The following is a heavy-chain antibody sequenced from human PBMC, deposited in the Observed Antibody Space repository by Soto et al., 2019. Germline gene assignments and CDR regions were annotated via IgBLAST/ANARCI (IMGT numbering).Heavy chain of an antibody. CDR2: ISASGGTT. CDR1: GFTFSSSV. J-gene: IGHJ4*02. D-gene: IGHD6-13*01. CDR3: ANRPGYYYDY. V-gene: IGHV3-23*01. Sequence: EVQLLKSGGGLVQPGGSLRLSCAASGFTFSSSVMSWVRQVPGKGLEWVSSISASGGTTYFADSVKGRFTISRDNSKSTLYLQMSSLRAEDTAVYYCANRPGYYYDYWGQGTLVTVSS.